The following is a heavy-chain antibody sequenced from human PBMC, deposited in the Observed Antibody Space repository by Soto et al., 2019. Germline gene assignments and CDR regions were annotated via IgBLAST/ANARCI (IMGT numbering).Heavy chain of an antibody. CDR1: GFTFSSYS. Sequence: PGGSLRLSCAASGFTFSSYSMNWVRQAPGKGLEWVSSISSSSSYIYYADSVKGRFTISRDNAKNSLYLQMNSLRAEDTAVYYCARPIFGVDPYSSPSYYYYYGMDVWGQGTTVTVSS. CDR3: ARPIFGVDPYSSPSYYYYYGMDV. CDR2: ISSSSSYI. D-gene: IGHD3-3*01. V-gene: IGHV3-21*01. J-gene: IGHJ6*02.